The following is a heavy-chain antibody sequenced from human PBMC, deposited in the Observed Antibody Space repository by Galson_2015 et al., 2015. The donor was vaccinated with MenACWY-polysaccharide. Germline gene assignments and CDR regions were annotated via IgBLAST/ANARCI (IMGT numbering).Heavy chain of an antibody. V-gene: IGHV1-2*02. Sequence: SVKVSCKASGYTFTSYGISWVRQAPGQGLEWMGWINPNSGGTNYAQKFQGRVTMTRDTSISTAYMELSRLRSDDTAVYYCARAYYDSSGYFYYFDYWGQGTLVTVSS. D-gene: IGHD3-22*01. J-gene: IGHJ4*02. CDR1: GYTFTSYG. CDR3: ARAYYDSSGYFYYFDY. CDR2: INPNSGGT.